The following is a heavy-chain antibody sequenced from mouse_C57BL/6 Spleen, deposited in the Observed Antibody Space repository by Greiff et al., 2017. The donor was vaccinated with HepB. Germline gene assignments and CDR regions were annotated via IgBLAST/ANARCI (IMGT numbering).Heavy chain of an antibody. CDR3: ANYYGNYGFAY. D-gene: IGHD2-1*01. CDR1: GFTFTDYY. J-gene: IGHJ3*01. Sequence: EVKLVESGGGLVQPGGSLSLSCAASGFTFTDYYMSWVRQPPGKALEWLGFIRNKANGYTTEYSASVKGRFTISRDNSPSILYLQMNALRAEDSATYYCANYYGNYGFAYWGQGTLVTVSA. CDR2: IRNKANGYTT. V-gene: IGHV7-3*01.